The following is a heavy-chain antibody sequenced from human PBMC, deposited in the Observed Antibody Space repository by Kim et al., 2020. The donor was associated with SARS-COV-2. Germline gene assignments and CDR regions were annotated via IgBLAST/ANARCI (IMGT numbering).Heavy chain of an antibody. D-gene: IGHD5-18*01. CDR1: GYTFTGYY. J-gene: IGHJ6*02. CDR3: ARDNTAMPYYGMDV. V-gene: IGHV1-2*04. CDR2: INPNSGGT. Sequence: ASVKVSCKASGYTFTGYYMHWVRQAPGQGLEWMGWINPNSGGTNYAQKFQGWVTMTRDTSISTAYMELSRLRSDDTAVYYCARDNTAMPYYGMDVWGQGTTVTVSS.